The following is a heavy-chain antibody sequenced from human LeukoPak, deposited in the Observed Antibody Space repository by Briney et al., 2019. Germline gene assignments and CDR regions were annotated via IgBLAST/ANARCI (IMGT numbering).Heavy chain of an antibody. CDR2: ISYSGDT. V-gene: IGHV4-39*01. CDR3: ARGGGGGRAFDI. J-gene: IGHJ3*02. CDR1: GGSINSGTYY. D-gene: IGHD2-15*01. Sequence: SETLSLTCTVSGGSINSGTYYWGWIRQPPGKGLGWIGSISYSGDTFYNPSLKSRVTISVDTSKNQFSLQLNSVTPEDTAVYYCARGGGGGRAFDIWGQGTMVTVSS.